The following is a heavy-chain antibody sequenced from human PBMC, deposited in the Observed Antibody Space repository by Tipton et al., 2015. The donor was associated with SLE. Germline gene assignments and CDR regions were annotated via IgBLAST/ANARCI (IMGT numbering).Heavy chain of an antibody. V-gene: IGHV3-48*03. CDR2: IGTSGTI. Sequence: SLRLSCAASGFTFSGYEMNWVRQAPGKGLEWVSYIGTSGTIYYADSVKGRFTISRDDAKNSLYLQLNGLRAEDTAVYYCARGVYFFDYWGQGTLVTVSS. CDR3: ARGVYFFDY. J-gene: IGHJ4*02. CDR1: GFTFSGYE.